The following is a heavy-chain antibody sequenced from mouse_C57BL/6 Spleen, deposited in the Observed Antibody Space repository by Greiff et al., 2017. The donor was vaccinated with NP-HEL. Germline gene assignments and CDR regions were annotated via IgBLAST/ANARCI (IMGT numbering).Heavy chain of an antibody. CDR1: GYTFTSYW. V-gene: IGHV1-69*01. CDR2: IDPSDSYT. J-gene: IGHJ4*01. CDR3: ARGRRITVYAMDY. Sequence: QVQLQQSGAELVMPGASVKLSCKASGYTFTSYWMHWVKQRPGQGLEWIGEIDPSDSYTNYNQKFKGKSTLTVDKSSSTAYMQLSSLTSEDSAVYYCARGRRITVYAMDYWGQGTSVTVSS. D-gene: IGHD2-4*01.